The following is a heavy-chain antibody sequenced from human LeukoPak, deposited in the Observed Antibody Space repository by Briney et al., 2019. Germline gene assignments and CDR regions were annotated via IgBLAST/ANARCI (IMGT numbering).Heavy chain of an antibody. CDR3: ARVGGNYEGLIDY. CDR1: GYTFTNFP. V-gene: IGHV1-18*01. D-gene: IGHD1-26*01. Sequence: GASVKVSCKASGYTFTNFPIGWVRQAPGQGLEWMGWISAYNGCTKYAPSLQGRVTMTTDTSTSTAYMQLRSLRSDDTAMYYCARVGGNYEGLIDYWGQGTLVTVSS. J-gene: IGHJ4*02. CDR2: ISAYNGCT.